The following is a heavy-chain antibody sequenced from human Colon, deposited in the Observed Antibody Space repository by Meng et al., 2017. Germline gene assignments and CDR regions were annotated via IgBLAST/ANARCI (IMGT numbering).Heavy chain of an antibody. CDR2: VYHRGDT. CDR1: GDSISSDIW. Sequence: QVQLQESGPGLVKPSGTLSLTCTVSGDSISSDIWWSWVRQPPGKGLEWIGEVYHRGDTNYNPSLKSRVDISVDKSKNQFSLKLTSVTAADTAVYFCARTNYGDYNWFDPWGQGTLVTVSS. J-gene: IGHJ5*02. V-gene: IGHV4-4*02. CDR3: ARTNYGDYNWFDP. D-gene: IGHD4-17*01.